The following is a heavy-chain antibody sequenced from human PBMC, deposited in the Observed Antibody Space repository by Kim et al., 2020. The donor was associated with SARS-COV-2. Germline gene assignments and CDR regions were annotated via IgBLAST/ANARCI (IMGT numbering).Heavy chain of an antibody. Sequence: GESLKISCKGSGYSFTSYWIGWVHQMPGKGLEWMGIIYPGDSDTRYSPSFQGQVTISADKSISTAYLQWSSLKASDTAMYYCARRGGRFLEWFGAFDIWGQGTMVTVSS. CDR1: GYSFTSYW. V-gene: IGHV5-51*07. CDR3: ARRGGRFLEWFGAFDI. J-gene: IGHJ3*02. D-gene: IGHD3-3*01. CDR2: IYPGDSDT.